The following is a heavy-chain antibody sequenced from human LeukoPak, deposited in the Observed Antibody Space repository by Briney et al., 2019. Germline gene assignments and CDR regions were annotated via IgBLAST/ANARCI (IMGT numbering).Heavy chain of an antibody. V-gene: IGHV1-69*04. Sequence: ASVKVSCKASGYTFTSYAISWVRQAPGQGLEWMGRIIPILGIANYAQKFQGRVTITADKSTSTAYMELSSLRSEDTAVYYCARGGDYGGKAYYFDYWGQGTLVTVSS. D-gene: IGHD4-23*01. CDR3: ARGGDYGGKAYYFDY. CDR2: IIPILGIA. J-gene: IGHJ4*02. CDR1: GYTFTSYA.